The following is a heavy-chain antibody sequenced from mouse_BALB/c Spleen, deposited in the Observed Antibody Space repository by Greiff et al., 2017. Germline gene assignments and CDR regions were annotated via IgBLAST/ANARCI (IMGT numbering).Heavy chain of an antibody. CDR3: ARDYYGSSYGYAMDY. CDR1: GFTFSSYA. CDR2: ISSGGST. J-gene: IGHJ4*01. D-gene: IGHD1-1*01. Sequence: EVMLVESGGGLVKPGGSLKLSCAASGFTFSSYAMSWVRQTPEKRLEWVASISSGGSTYYPDSVKGRFTISRDNARNILYLQMSSLRSEDTAMYYCARDYYGSSYGYAMDYWGQGTSVTVSS. V-gene: IGHV5-6-5*01.